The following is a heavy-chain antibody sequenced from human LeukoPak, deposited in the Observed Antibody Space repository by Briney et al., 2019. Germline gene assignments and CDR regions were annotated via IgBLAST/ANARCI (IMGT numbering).Heavy chain of an antibody. Sequence: SETLSLTCTVSGGSISNYYWSWIRQPPGNTLEWIGYIYYSGSTNYNPSLKSRATISVDTSKNQFSLNLNSVTAADTAVYYCARGSATVTTYYYYMDVWGKGTTVTVSS. J-gene: IGHJ6*03. CDR1: GGSISNYY. D-gene: IGHD4-17*01. CDR2: IYYSGST. CDR3: ARGSATVTTYYYYMDV. V-gene: IGHV4-59*01.